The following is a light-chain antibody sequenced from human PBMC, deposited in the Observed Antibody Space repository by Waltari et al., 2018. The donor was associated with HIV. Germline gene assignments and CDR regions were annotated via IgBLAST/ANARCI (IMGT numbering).Light chain of an antibody. CDR1: ALPKQY. CDR3: QSADSSGTLYV. V-gene: IGLV3-25*03. J-gene: IGLJ1*01. Sequence: SYELTQPPSVSVSPGQTARITCSGDALPKQYAYWYQQKPGQAPVLVIYKDSERPSGMPVRFASSSSGTTVTLTISGVQAEDEADYYCQSADSSGTLYVFGTGTKVTVL. CDR2: KDS.